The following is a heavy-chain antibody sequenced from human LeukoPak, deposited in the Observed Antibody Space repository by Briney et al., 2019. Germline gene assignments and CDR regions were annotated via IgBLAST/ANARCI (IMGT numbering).Heavy chain of an antibody. D-gene: IGHD2-15*01. J-gene: IGHJ6*02. CDR2: INHSGST. Sequence: PSETLSLTCAVYGGSFSGYYWTWIRQPPGKGLEWIGEINHSGSTNYNPSLKSRVTISVDTSKNQFSLKLSSVTAADTAVYYCAREPFLSYSPYYYYGMDVWGQGTTVTVSS. V-gene: IGHV4-34*01. CDR3: AREPFLSYSPYYYYGMDV. CDR1: GGSFSGYY.